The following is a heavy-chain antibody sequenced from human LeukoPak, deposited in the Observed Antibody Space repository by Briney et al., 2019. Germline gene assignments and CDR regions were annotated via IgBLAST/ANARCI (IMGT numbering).Heavy chain of an antibody. J-gene: IGHJ6*03. CDR1: GYTFTSYD. CDR3: ARVFFGVLAAREYYYMDV. V-gene: IGHV1-8*03. CDR2: MNPNSGNT. Sequence: GASVKVSCKASGYTFTSYDINWVRQATGQGLEWMGWMNPNSGNTGYAQKFQGRVTITRNTSISTAYMELSSLRSEDTAVYYCARVFFGVLAAREYYYMDVWGKGTTVTVSS. D-gene: IGHD2-15*01.